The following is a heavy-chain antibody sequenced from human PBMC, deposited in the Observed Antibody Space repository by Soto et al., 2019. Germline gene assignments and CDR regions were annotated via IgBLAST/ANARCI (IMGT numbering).Heavy chain of an antibody. V-gene: IGHV1-2*04. J-gene: IGHJ6*03. CDR2: INPNSGGT. Sequence: ASVKVSCKASGYTFTGYYMHWVRQAPGQGLEWMGWINPNSGGTNYAQKSQGWVTMTRDTSISTAYMELSRLRSDDTAVYYCARGTSIAARVYYYYMDVWGKGTTVTVSS. CDR1: GYTFTGYY. D-gene: IGHD6-6*01. CDR3: ARGTSIAARVYYYYMDV.